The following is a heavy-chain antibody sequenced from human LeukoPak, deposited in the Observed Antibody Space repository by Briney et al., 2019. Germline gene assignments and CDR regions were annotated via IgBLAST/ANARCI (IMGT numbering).Heavy chain of an antibody. D-gene: IGHD3-10*01. V-gene: IGHV3-23*01. CDR1: GFTFSSYS. CDR2: TSGSGGNP. J-gene: IGHJ4*02. Sequence: GGSLRLSCAASGFTFSSYSMNWVRQAPGKGLEWVSVTSGSGGNPYYADSVKGRFTISRDNSKNTLYLHMKSLRAEDTALYYCAKETGIILVRGAVDYWGQGTLVTVSS. CDR3: AKETGIILVRGAVDY.